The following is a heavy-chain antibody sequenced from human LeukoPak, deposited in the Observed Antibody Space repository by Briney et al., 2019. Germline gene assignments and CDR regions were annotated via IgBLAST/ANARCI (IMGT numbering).Heavy chain of an antibody. V-gene: IGHV4-61*01. CDR3: ARAPQPTSYGDYGKRYFDL. CDR2: IFHSGSI. Sequence: ETLSPPCTVSGGSVSNGYYYWSWIRQPPGDGLEWIGYIFHSGSINNNPSLKSRVTISVDTSKNQFSLKLTSVTAADTAVYYCARAPQPTSYGDYGKRYFDLWGRGNLVTVSS. D-gene: IGHD4-17*01. J-gene: IGHJ2*01. CDR1: GGSVSNGYYY.